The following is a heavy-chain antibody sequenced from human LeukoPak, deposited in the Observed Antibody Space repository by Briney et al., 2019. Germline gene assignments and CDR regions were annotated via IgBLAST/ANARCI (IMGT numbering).Heavy chain of an antibody. Sequence: GGSLRLSCVGSGFTFRSHAMSWVRQAPEKGLEFVSGIYENGGTTYYADSVKGRFSISRDNSKNTLYLQMNSLRAEDTAVYYCARDRAPNQWLVSYYYGMDVWGQGTTVTVSS. CDR2: IYENGGTT. D-gene: IGHD6-19*01. V-gene: IGHV3-23*01. CDR3: ARDRAPNQWLVSYYYGMDV. J-gene: IGHJ6*02. CDR1: GFTFRSHA.